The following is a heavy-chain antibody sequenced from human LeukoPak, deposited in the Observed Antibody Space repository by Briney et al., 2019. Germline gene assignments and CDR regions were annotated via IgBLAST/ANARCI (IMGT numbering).Heavy chain of an antibody. CDR1: GFTFSSYA. D-gene: IGHD1-26*01. J-gene: IGHJ4*02. CDR2: ITTNGDKT. CDR3: ARGGATTLFDY. Sequence: GGSLTLSCAASGFTFSSYAMHWVRQAPAKGLEYVSAITTNGDKTYYGNSVKGRFTISRDNSKNTLYLQMGSLRIEDMAVYYCARGGATTLFDYWGQGTLVTVSS. V-gene: IGHV3-64*01.